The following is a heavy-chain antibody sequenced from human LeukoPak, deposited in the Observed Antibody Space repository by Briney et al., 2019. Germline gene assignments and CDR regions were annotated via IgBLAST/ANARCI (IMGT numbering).Heavy chain of an antibody. CDR2: INHSGST. CDR1: GGSFSGYY. Sequence: SETLSLTCAVYGGSFSGYYWSWIRQPPGKGLEWIGEINHSGSTNYNPSLKSRVTISVDTSKNHFSLKLSSVTAADTAVYYCARGPHTGVNYYDSSGYYYWGQGTLVTVSS. D-gene: IGHD3-22*01. CDR3: ARGPHTGVNYYDSSGYYY. J-gene: IGHJ4*02. V-gene: IGHV4-34*01.